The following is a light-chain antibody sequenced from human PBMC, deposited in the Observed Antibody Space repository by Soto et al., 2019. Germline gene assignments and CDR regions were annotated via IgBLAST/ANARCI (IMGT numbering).Light chain of an antibody. CDR2: VNI. Sequence: SVLTQPPSVSGAPGQRVTISCTGSSSSIGAGYDVHWYQQLPGTAPRLLIYVNINRPSGVPDRFSASKSGTSASLAITGLQADDEADYYCLSYDSSLSGSLFGGGTKLTVL. V-gene: IGLV1-40*01. CDR1: SSSIGAGYD. J-gene: IGLJ2*01. CDR3: LSYDSSLSGSL.